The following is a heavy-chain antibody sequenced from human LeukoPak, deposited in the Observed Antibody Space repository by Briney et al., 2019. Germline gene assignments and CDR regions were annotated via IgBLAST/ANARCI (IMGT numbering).Heavy chain of an antibody. CDR2: IYIGDRT. D-gene: IGHD1-26*01. J-gene: IGHJ3*01. Sequence: GGSLRLSCAATGFTVSSNYMSWVRQAPGKGLEWASVIYIGDRTEYTDSVKGRFTFSRDNSKNTLYLQMNSLRVEDTAVYYCARLQNDWEAPHVFVLGGKGTRVTV. CDR3: ARLQNDWEAPHVFVL. CDR1: GFTVSSNY. V-gene: IGHV3-53*01.